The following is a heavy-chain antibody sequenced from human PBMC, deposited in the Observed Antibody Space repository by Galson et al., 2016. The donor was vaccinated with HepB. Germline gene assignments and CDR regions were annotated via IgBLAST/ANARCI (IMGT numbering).Heavy chain of an antibody. D-gene: IGHD3-3*01. CDR1: GGTFSSNV. CDR3: ATDGDFLSGLHF. Sequence: SVKVSCKASGGTFSSNVFSWVRLAPGQGLEWLGGIIPSFATPSYAQKFQGRVTITGDESTSTAYMELTSLRSEDTAIYYCATDGDFLSGLHFWGQGTLVAVSS. CDR2: IIPSFATP. J-gene: IGHJ4*02. V-gene: IGHV1-69*13.